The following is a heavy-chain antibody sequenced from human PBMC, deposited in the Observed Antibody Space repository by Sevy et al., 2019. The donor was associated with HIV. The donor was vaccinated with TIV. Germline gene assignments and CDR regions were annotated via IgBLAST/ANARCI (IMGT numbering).Heavy chain of an antibody. Sequence: GGSLRLSCAASGFTFSSYAMNWVRQAPGKGLDWVLLISGSGGSTYYADSVKGRFTISRDNSKNTLYLQMNSLRAEDTAVYYCAKDRVSGSYYAGDFHYWGQGTLVTVSS. V-gene: IGHV3-23*01. CDR3: AKDRVSGSYYAGDFHY. J-gene: IGHJ4*02. CDR2: ISGSGGST. CDR1: GFTFSSYA. D-gene: IGHD1-26*01.